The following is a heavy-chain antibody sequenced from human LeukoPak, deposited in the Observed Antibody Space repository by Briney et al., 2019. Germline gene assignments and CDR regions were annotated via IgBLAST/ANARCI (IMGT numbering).Heavy chain of an antibody. CDR1: GFTFSSYA. V-gene: IGHV3-30*04. D-gene: IGHD3-22*01. Sequence: HPGGSLRLSCAASGFTFSSYAMHWVRQAPGKGLEWVAVISYDGSNKYYADSVKGRFTISRDNSKNTLYLQMNSLRAEDTAVYYCAKSKVVVITTGIDYWGQGTLVTVSS. J-gene: IGHJ4*02. CDR3: AKSKVVVITTGIDY. CDR2: ISYDGSNK.